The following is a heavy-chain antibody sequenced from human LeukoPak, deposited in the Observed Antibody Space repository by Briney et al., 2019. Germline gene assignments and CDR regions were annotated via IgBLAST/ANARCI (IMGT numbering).Heavy chain of an antibody. CDR1: GFTFSNYW. CDR3: ARVTSGSYFGYYYYYMDV. J-gene: IGHJ6*03. Sequence: GGSLRLSCAASGFTFSNYWMHWVRQAPGKGLVWVSRINSDGSSTSYADSVKGRFTISRDNAKNTLYLQMNSLRAEDTAVYYCARVTSGSYFGYYYYYMDVWGKGTTVTVSS. CDR2: INSDGSST. D-gene: IGHD1-26*01. V-gene: IGHV3-74*01.